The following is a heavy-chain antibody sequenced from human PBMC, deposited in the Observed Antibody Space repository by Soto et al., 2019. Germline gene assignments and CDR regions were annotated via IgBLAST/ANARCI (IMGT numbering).Heavy chain of an antibody. CDR2: IQSGGST. D-gene: IGHD2-15*01. J-gene: IGHJ6*03. Sequence: EVQLVESGGGLVQPGGSLRLSCAASGFSVSTKYMSWVRQSPGKGLAWLSLIQSGGSTYYADSVKGRFTISRDNSENTLLLQMNSLRVEDTAVDYWTRDDVECSGGSCYGVHMDVWGKGTTVTVS. CDR1: GFSVSTKY. V-gene: IGHV3-66*01. CDR3: TRDDVECSGGSCYGVHMDV.